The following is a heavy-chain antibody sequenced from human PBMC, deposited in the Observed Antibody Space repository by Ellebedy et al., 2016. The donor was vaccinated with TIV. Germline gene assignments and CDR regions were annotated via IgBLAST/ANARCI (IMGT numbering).Heavy chain of an antibody. CDR2: ISYDGTTK. CDR3: ARGRGSGSFLIDY. Sequence: PGRSLRLSCAASGFTFSTYAVHRVRQAPGKGLEWVAIISYDGTTKHYADSVRGRFTVSRDNSKNTVYLQMNSLRREDTAVYYCARGRGSGSFLIDYWGQGTLVTVSS. V-gene: IGHV3-30*04. CDR1: GFTFSTYA. D-gene: IGHD1-26*01. J-gene: IGHJ4*02.